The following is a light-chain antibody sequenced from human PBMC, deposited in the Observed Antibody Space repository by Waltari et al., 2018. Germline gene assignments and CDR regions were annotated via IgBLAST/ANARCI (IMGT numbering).Light chain of an antibody. CDR3: QQYNVYSGT. CDR1: QSISSW. J-gene: IGKJ3*01. V-gene: IGKV1-5*03. CDR2: KAS. Sequence: DIQMTQSPSTLSASVGDRVTITCRASQSISSWLAWYQQKPGKAPKLLIYKASSLESGVPSRFSGSGSGTESTLTISSLQPDDFATYYCQQYNVYSGTFGPGTKVDIK.